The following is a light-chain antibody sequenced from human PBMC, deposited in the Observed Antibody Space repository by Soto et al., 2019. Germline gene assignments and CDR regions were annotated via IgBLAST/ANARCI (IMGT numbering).Light chain of an antibody. CDR1: QSVSSIY. CDR2: GAS. J-gene: IGKJ4*01. Sequence: EIVLTQSPGTLSLSPGERATLSCRASQSVSSIYLDWYQQKPGQAPRLLIYGASSRATGIPDRFSGSGSGTDVTLTISRLEPEDFAVYYWQQYGSAALTVGGGTKVEIK. V-gene: IGKV3-20*01. CDR3: QQYGSAALT.